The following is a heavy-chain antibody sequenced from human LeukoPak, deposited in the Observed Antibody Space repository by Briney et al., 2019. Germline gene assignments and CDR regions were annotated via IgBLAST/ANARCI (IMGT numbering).Heavy chain of an antibody. CDR1: GFTFSSYG. Sequence: GGSLRLSCAASGFTFSSYGMHWVPQAPGKGLERVAFIRYAGSNKYYADSVKGRFTISRDNSKNTLYLQMNSLRAEDAAMYYCVKVDGGYCSRSSCSGGFDPWGQGTLVTVSS. CDR2: IRYAGSNK. D-gene: IGHD2-15*01. V-gene: IGHV3-30*02. CDR3: VKVDGGYCSRSSCSGGFDP. J-gene: IGHJ5*02.